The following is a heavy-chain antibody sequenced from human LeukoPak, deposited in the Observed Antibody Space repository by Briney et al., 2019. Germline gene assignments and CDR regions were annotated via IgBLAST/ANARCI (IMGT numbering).Heavy chain of an antibody. D-gene: IGHD5-18*01. Sequence: SETLSLTCTVSGGSISGYYWSWIRQPPGKGLEWIGEINHSGSTNYNPSLKSRVTISVDTSKNQFSLKLSSVTAADTAVYYCAGQNVDTTMDAYYYYGMDVWGQGTTVTVSS. CDR1: GGSISGYY. CDR3: AGQNVDTTMDAYYYYGMDV. V-gene: IGHV4-34*01. J-gene: IGHJ6*02. CDR2: INHSGST.